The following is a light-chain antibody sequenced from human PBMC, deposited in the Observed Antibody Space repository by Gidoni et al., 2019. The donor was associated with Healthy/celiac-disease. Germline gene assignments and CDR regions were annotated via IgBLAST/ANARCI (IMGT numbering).Light chain of an antibody. CDR2: DAS. J-gene: IGKJ1*01. Sequence: EIVLTQSPATLSLSPGERATLSCRASQSVSSYVAWYQQKPGQAPRLLIYDASNRATGIPARFSGSGSGTDFTLTISSLEPEDFAVYYCQQRSNWPLTFGQXTKVEIK. V-gene: IGKV3-11*01. CDR1: QSVSSY. CDR3: QQRSNWPLT.